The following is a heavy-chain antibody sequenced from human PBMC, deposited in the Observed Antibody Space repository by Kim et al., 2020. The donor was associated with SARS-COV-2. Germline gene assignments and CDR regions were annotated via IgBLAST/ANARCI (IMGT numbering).Heavy chain of an antibody. CDR3: AREVPPLGPSAMSGLRQGDNYYNGMDV. CDR2: IIPIGNMT. J-gene: IGHJ6*02. V-gene: IGHV1-69*04. D-gene: IGHD2-2*01. Sequence: SVKVSCKAFGGPSRSYGLSWVRQAPGQGLEWMGRIIPIGNMTDYEQKFQGRVTMTADRTNTVYMELTSLRPEDTAVYYCAREVPPLGPSAMSGLRQGDNYYNGMDVWGQGTTVTVSS. CDR1: GGPSRSYG.